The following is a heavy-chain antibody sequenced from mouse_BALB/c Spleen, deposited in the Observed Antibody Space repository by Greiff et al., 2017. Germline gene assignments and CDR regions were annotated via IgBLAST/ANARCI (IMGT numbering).Heavy chain of an antibody. D-gene: IGHD2-1*01. V-gene: IGHV1-18*01. J-gene: IGHJ4*01. CDR1: GYTFTDYN. CDR2: INPNNGGT. Sequence: EVQLVESGPELVKPGASVKIPCKASGYTFTDYNMDWVKQSHGKSLEWIGDINPNNGGTIYNQKFKGKATLTVDKSSSTAYMELRSLTSEDTAVYYCARVVYYGNYGAMDYWGQGTSVTVSS. CDR3: ARVVYYGNYGAMDY.